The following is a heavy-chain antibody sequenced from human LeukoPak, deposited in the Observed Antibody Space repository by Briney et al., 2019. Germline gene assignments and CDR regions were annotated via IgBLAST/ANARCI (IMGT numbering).Heavy chain of an antibody. CDR2: IYYSGST. CDR3: ARLQWLDDLGVDY. D-gene: IGHD6-19*01. J-gene: IGHJ4*02. Sequence: SETPSLTCTVSGGSISSSSYYWGWIRQPPGKGLEWIGSIYYSGSTYYNPSLKSRVTISVDTSKNQFSLKLSSVTAADTAVYYCARLQWLDDLGVDYWGQGTLVTVSS. CDR1: GGSISSSSYY. V-gene: IGHV4-39*01.